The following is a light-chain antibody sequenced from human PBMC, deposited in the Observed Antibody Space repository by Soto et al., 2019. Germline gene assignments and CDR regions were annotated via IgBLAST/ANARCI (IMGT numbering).Light chain of an antibody. V-gene: IGLV1-40*01. Sequence: QSALTQPPSVSGAPGQRVTISCTGSSSNIGAGYDVQWYQQLPGTAPKLLMYGNTNRPSGVPDRFSGSKSGTSASLANTGLQAEDEADYYCQSYDSSLTALYVFGTGTKVTVL. CDR1: SSNIGAGYD. J-gene: IGLJ1*01. CDR2: GNT. CDR3: QSYDSSLTALYV.